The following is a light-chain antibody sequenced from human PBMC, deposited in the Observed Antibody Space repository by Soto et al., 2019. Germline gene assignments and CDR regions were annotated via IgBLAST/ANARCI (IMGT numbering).Light chain of an antibody. V-gene: IGKV3-11*01. Sequence: EIVLTQSPATVSLSPGERVTLSCRASQYVKIYLAWYQQKPGQAPRLLIYDASNRATGVPARFSGSGSGTDFTLTISSLESEDFAVYYCQQRANSPLTFGGGTKVEIK. J-gene: IGKJ4*01. CDR3: QQRANSPLT. CDR2: DAS. CDR1: QYVKIY.